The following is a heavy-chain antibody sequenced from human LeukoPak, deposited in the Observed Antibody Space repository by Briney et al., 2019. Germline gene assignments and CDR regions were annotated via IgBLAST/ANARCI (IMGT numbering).Heavy chain of an antibody. CDR2: IIPIFGTA. V-gene: IGHV1-69*06. D-gene: IGHD5-18*01. Sequence: ASVKVSCKASGGTFSSYAISWVRQAPGQGLEWMGRIIPIFGTANYAQKFQGRVTITADKSTSTAYMELSSLRSEDTAVYYCARDAGYSYGDGGVYYYYYMDVWGKGTTVTVSS. CDR3: ARDAGYSYGDGGVYYYYYMDV. J-gene: IGHJ6*03. CDR1: GGTFSSYA.